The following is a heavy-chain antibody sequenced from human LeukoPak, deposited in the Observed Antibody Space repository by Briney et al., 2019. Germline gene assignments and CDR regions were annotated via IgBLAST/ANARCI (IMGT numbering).Heavy chain of an antibody. D-gene: IGHD6-19*01. CDR3: ARGEAVAGQFDY. Sequence: PSQTLSLTCTVSGGSISSSGYYWSWIRQHPGKGLEWIGNIYYNGSTNYNPSLKSRLSISLDTAKNQFSLKLSSVTAADTAVYYCARGEAVAGQFDYWGQGTLVTVSS. V-gene: IGHV4-31*03. CDR2: IYYNGST. J-gene: IGHJ4*02. CDR1: GGSISSSGYY.